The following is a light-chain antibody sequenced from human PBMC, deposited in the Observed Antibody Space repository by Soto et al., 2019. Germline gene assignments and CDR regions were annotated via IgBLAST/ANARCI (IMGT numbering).Light chain of an antibody. Sequence: DIVMTQSPLSLPVTPGEPASISCRSSQSLLHSNGSNYLGWFLQKPGQSPQLLIYLGSGRASGVPDRFNGSGSGTDFTLKISRVEAEDVGVYYCMQVLQTPLTFGGGTKVEIK. CDR2: LGS. V-gene: IGKV2-28*01. CDR1: QSLLHSNGSNY. J-gene: IGKJ4*01. CDR3: MQVLQTPLT.